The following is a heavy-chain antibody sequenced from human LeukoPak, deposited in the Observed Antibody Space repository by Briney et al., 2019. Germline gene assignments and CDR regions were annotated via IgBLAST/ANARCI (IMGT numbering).Heavy chain of an antibody. CDR1: GYSISSGYC. D-gene: IGHD4-23*01. V-gene: IGHV4-38-2*02. CDR3: ARVGVDYSGNIIKYYFDY. CDR2: ICHSETT. J-gene: IGHJ4*02. Sequence: PSETLSLTCTVFGYSISSGYCWGWIRQPPGKGLEWIGNICHSETTYYNPSLKSRVTISLDTSKNQFSLKLTSVTAADTALYYCARVGVDYSGNIIKYYFDYWGQGTLVTVSS.